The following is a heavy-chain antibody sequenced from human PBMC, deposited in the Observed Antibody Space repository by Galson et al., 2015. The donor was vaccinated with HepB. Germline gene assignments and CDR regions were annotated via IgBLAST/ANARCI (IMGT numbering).Heavy chain of an antibody. D-gene: IGHD6-19*01. CDR3: ATGGAGRGGMDV. V-gene: IGHV3-7*03. CDR1: GFTLSSYW. CDR2: IKQDGSEK. Sequence: SLRLSCAASGFTLSSYWMSWVRQAPGKGLEWVAHIKQDGSEKYYVDSVKGRFTISRDNAKSSLYLQMNSLIAEDTAVYYCATGGAGRGGMDVWGQGTTVTVSS. J-gene: IGHJ6*02.